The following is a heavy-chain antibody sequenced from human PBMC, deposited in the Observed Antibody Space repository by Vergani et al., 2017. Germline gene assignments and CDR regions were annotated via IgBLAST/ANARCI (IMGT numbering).Heavy chain of an antibody. D-gene: IGHD6-6*01. V-gene: IGHV4-39*07. CDR2: IYYSGST. CDR3: ARVIAALTKGYFDY. CDR1: GGSISTSSYY. J-gene: IGHJ4*02. Sequence: QLQLQESGPGLVKPSDTLSLTCTVSGGSISTSSYYWVWIRQPPGKGLECIVSIYYSGSTYYNPSLKSRVTISVDTSKNQFSLKLSAVTAADTAVYYCARVIAALTKGYFDYWGQGTLVTVSS.